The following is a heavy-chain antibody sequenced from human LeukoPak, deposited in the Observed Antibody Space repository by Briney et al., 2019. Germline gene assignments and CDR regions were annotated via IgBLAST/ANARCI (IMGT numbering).Heavy chain of an antibody. D-gene: IGHD3-10*01. V-gene: IGHV3-23*01. Sequence: GGSLRLSCEASGFTFSKYAMTWVRQAPGKGLEWVSSISGSGGSTYYADSVRGRFTISRDNSKNTLYLQMNSLRAEDTAVYYCAKVSAYYYGSESDYWGQGTLVTVSS. CDR2: ISGSGGST. CDR1: GFTFSKYA. CDR3: AKVSAYYYGSESDY. J-gene: IGHJ4*02.